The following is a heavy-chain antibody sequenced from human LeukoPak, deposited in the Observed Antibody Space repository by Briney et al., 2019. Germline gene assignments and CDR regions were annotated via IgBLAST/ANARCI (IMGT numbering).Heavy chain of an antibody. Sequence: PSETLFLTCTVSGGSISSYYWSWIRQPTGKGLEWIGRIYTSGSTNYNPSLKSRVTMSADTSKNQVSLKLSSVTAADTDVYYCAREGGSYYGHDAFDIWGQGTMVTVSS. CDR3: AREGGSYYGHDAFDI. J-gene: IGHJ3*02. V-gene: IGHV4-4*07. D-gene: IGHD1-26*01. CDR2: IYTSGST. CDR1: GGSISSYY.